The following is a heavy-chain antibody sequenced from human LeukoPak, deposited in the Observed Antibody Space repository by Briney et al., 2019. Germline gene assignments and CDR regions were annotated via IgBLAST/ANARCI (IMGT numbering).Heavy chain of an antibody. V-gene: IGHV3-23*01. J-gene: IGHJ4*02. CDR3: AKDEGGSGYYPVDY. D-gene: IGHD3-22*01. CDR2: ITDSGGST. Sequence: GGSLRLSCAASGFTLSSYAMNWVRQAPGKGLEWVSTITDSGGSTYYADSVQGRFTISRDNSKNTLYLQMNSLSADDSALYYCAKDEGGSGYYPVDYWGQGTLVTVSS. CDR1: GFTLSSYA.